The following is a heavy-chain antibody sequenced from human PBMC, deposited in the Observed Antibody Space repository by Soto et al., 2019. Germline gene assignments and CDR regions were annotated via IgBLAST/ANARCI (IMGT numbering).Heavy chain of an antibody. CDR2: IKQDGSEK. CDR3: ARGPLYYDILTGDKFDY. J-gene: IGHJ4*02. D-gene: IGHD3-9*01. CDR1: GFTFSSYW. V-gene: IGHV3-7*01. Sequence: EVQLVESGGGLVQPGGSLRLSCAASGFTFSSYWMSWVRQAPGKGLEWVANIKQDGSEKYYVDSVKGRFTISRDNAKNSLYLQMNSLRAEDTAVYHCARGPLYYDILTGDKFDYWGQGTLVTVSS.